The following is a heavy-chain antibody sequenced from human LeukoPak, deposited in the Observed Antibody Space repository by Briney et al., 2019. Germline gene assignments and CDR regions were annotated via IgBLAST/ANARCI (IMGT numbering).Heavy chain of an antibody. D-gene: IGHD3-10*01. CDR2: IAYDGSNK. J-gene: IGHJ4*02. V-gene: IGHV3-30*18. Sequence: GGSLRLSCAASGFTFSSYGMHWVRQAPGKGVEWVAVIAYDGSNKYYADSVKGRFTISRDNSKNTLYLQMNSLRAEDTAVYYCAKWAYYGSGSYYDYWGQGTLVTVSS. CDR3: AKWAYYGSGSYYDY. CDR1: GFTFSSYG.